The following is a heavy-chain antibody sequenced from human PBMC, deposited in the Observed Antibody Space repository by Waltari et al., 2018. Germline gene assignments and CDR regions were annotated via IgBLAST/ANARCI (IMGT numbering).Heavy chain of an antibody. J-gene: IGHJ4*02. V-gene: IGHV4-34*01. Sequence: QVQLQQWGAGLLKPSETLSLTCAVYGGSFSGYYWSWIRKPPGKGLEWIGEINHSGSTNYNPSLKSRVTISVDTSKNQFSLKLSSVTAADTAVYYCARSPLYCGGDCYARYFDYWGQGTLVTVSS. CDR2: INHSGST. D-gene: IGHD2-21*01. CDR1: GGSFSGYY. CDR3: ARSPLYCGGDCYARYFDY.